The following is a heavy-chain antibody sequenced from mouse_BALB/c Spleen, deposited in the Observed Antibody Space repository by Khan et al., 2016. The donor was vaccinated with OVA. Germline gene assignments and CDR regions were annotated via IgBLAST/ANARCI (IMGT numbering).Heavy chain of an antibody. CDR2: IYPGTDNS. CDR1: GYIFTSYW. CDR3: AREEALYYVDY. V-gene: IGHV1-76*01. D-gene: IGHD3-2*02. J-gene: IGHJ2*01. Sequence: QVQLQQSGAELVRPGASVKLSCKTSGYIFTSYWFHWVKQRSGQGLEWIARIYPGTDNSYYNEKLKDKATLTADKSSSTAYMQLSSLQSEDSAVYFCAREEALYYVDYWGQGTTLTVSS.